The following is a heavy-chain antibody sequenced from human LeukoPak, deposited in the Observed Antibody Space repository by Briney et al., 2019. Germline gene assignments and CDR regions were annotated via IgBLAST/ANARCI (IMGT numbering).Heavy chain of an antibody. CDR1: GFTVSSNY. Sequence: GGSLRLSCEVSGFTVSSNYMSWVRQAPGKGLEWVSVIYNGGSTYYADSVRGRFTISRGNWKNTLDLQMNSLRAEDTAVYYCVRDGFGTRGNYFDYWGQGTLVTVSS. V-gene: IGHV3-53*01. CDR2: IYNGGST. D-gene: IGHD3-10*01. CDR3: VRDGFGTRGNYFDY. J-gene: IGHJ4*02.